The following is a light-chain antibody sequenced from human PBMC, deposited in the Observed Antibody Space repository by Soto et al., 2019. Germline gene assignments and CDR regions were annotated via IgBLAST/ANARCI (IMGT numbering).Light chain of an antibody. CDR3: CSYAGTYTFV. CDR2: DVS. Sequence: QSALTQPRSVSGSPGQSVTISCTGTSSDVGGYNYVSWYLQHPGKAPKLMIYDVSQRPSGVPDRFSGSKSGNTASLTISGLQAEDEADYYCCSYAGTYTFVFGAGTNSPS. CDR1: SSDVGGYNY. V-gene: IGLV2-11*01. J-gene: IGLJ1*01.